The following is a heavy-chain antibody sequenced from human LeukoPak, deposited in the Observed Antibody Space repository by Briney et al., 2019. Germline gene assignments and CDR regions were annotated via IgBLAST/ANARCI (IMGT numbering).Heavy chain of an antibody. CDR1: GFTFSSYA. V-gene: IGHV3-30*04. J-gene: IGHJ3*01. CDR3: ARDTGVGATGV. CDR2: ISYDGSNK. D-gene: IGHD1-26*01. Sequence: PGGSLRLSCAASGFTFSSYAMHWVRQAPGKGLEWVAVISYDGSNKYYADSVKGRFTISRDNAKNSLYLQMNSLRAEDTAVYYCARDTGVGATGVWGQGTMVTVSS.